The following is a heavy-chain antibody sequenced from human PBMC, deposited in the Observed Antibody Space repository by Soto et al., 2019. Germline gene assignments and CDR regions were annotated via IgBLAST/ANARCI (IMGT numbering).Heavy chain of an antibody. J-gene: IGHJ4*02. CDR3: ARVRIVGAREIDF. D-gene: IGHD1-26*01. CDR1: GYTFNRNG. CDR2: ISGYNGDI. V-gene: IGHV1-18*04. Sequence: GASVKVSCKASGYTFNRNGITWVRQAPGQGLEWMGWISGYNGDINYEQKFQGRVTLSSDTLTSTVYLELKSLRFDDTAVYYCARVRIVGAREIDFWGQGTLVTVSS.